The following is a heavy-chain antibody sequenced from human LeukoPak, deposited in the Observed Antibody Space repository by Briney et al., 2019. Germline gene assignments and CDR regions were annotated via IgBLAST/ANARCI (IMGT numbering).Heavy chain of an antibody. D-gene: IGHD6-13*01. CDR1: GFTVSSSF. CDR2: VYRGGGA. CDR3: ARADRYGTTWYGRVDY. J-gene: IGHJ4*02. V-gene: IGHV3-53*01. Sequence: GGSLRLSCAASGFTVSSSFMSWVRQVPGKGLEWVSVVYRGGGADYADSVKGRFTISRDNSRNTLYLQMNRLRAEDTAVYYCARADRYGTTWYGRVDYWGQGTLVTVSS.